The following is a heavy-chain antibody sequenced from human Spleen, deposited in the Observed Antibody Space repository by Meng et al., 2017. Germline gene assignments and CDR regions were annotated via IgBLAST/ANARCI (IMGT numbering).Heavy chain of an antibody. CDR2: INAGNGNT. Sequence: QVQLVQSGAEVKKPGASVKVSCKASGYTFTSYAMHWVRQAPGQRLEWMGWINAGNGNTKYSQKFQGRVTITRDTSTSTVYMELSSLRSEDTAVYYCARVTRSFDYWGQGSLVTVSS. V-gene: IGHV1-3*01. CDR3: ARVTRSFDY. D-gene: IGHD4-11*01. J-gene: IGHJ4*02. CDR1: GYTFTSYA.